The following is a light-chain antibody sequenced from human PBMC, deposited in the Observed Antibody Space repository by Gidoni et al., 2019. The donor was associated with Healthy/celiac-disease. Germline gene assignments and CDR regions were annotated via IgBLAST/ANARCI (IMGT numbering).Light chain of an antibody. CDR2: AAS. J-gene: IGKJ4*01. CDR1: QSISSF. CDR3: QQSYSTPLT. Sequence: DLQMTQSPSSLSASVGDRVTITCRASQSISSFVNWYQQKPGKAPKLLIYAASSLQSGVPSRFSGSGSGTDFTLTISSLQPEDFATYYCQQSYSTPLTFGGGTKVEIK. V-gene: IGKV1-39*01.